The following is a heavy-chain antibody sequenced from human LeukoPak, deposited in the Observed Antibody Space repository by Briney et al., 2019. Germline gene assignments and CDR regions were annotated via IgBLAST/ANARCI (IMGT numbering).Heavy chain of an antibody. V-gene: IGHV3-48*03. J-gene: IGHJ4*02. CDR3: ARYTAMAFDY. CDR2: ISSSGSTI. CDR1: GFTFSSYA. D-gene: IGHD5-18*01. Sequence: HAGGSLRLSCAASGFTFSSYAMSWVRQAPGKGLEWVSYISSSGSTIYYADSVKGRFTISRDNAKNSLYLQMNSLRAEDTAVYYCARYTAMAFDYWGQGTLVTVSS.